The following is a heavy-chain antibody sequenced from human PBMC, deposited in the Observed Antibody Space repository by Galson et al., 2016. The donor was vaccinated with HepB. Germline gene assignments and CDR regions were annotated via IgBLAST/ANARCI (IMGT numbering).Heavy chain of an antibody. Sequence: SVKVSCTASGYTFTNYGLSWVRQAPGQGLEWIAWISAYIGNASYAQNLQGRFTLTTDTSTSTAYMQLKSLRSDDTAVYYCARWGTMVRRVMKYHCGMDVWGQGTTVTVSS. J-gene: IGHJ6*02. V-gene: IGHV1-18*01. CDR2: ISAYIGNA. D-gene: IGHD3-10*01. CDR1: GYTFTNYG. CDR3: ARWGTMVRRVMKYHCGMDV.